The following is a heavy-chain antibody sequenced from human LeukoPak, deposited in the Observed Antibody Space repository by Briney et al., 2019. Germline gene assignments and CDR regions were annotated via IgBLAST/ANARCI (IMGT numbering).Heavy chain of an antibody. CDR3: ARALRITIFGVVIGWLDP. J-gene: IGHJ5*02. D-gene: IGHD3-3*01. V-gene: IGHV4-61*02. Sequence: PSETLSLTCTVSGGSISSGSYYWSWIRQPAGKGLEWIGRIYTSGSTNYNPSLKSRVTISVDTSKNQFSLKLSSVTAADTAVYYCARALRITIFGVVIGWLDPWGQGTLVTVSS. CDR1: GGSISSGSYY. CDR2: IYTSGST.